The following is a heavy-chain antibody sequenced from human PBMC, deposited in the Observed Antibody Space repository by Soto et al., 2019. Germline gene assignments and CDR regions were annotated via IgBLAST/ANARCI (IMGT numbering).Heavy chain of an antibody. V-gene: IGHV4-30-2*06. Sequence: SETLSLTCSVAGVTKSYGGYSWSWSRQSPGKGLEGLGYIAHLGTTYYNPSCKSRLSLSIDRTRNQFSLSLSSMTAADKAAYYCAMGGGYHSFASWGQGSQGTSP. CDR1: GVTKSYGGYS. CDR3: AMGGGYHSFAS. J-gene: IGHJ5*02. CDR2: IAHLGTT. D-gene: IGHD2-15*01.